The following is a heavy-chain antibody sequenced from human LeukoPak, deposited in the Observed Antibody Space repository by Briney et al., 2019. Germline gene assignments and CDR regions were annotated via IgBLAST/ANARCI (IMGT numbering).Heavy chain of an antibody. D-gene: IGHD2-2*02. V-gene: IGHV3-23*01. CDR1: GFTFSSYA. CDR3: AKDRAGYCSSTSCYSLHFQH. CDR2: ISGSGGST. Sequence: GGSLRLSCAASGFTFSSYAMSWVRQAPGKGLEWVSAISGSGGSTYYADSVKGRFTISRDNSKNTLYLQMNSLRAEDTDVYYCAKDRAGYCSSTSCYSLHFQHWGQGTLVTVSS. J-gene: IGHJ1*01.